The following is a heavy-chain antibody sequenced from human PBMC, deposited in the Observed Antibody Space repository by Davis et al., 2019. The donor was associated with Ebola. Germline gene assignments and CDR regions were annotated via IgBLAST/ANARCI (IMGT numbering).Heavy chain of an antibody. D-gene: IGHD2-2*01. J-gene: IGHJ6*03. CDR2: ISSSGASI. CDR1: GFSFSDYY. V-gene: IGHV3-11*04. CDR3: ARPSSTRPYRYYYMDV. Sequence: PGGSLRLSCAASGFSFSDYYMNWIRQTPEKGLEWVSLISSSGASIYYADSVKGRFTVSRDNATNSLVLQMDSLRADDSGVYFCARPSSTRPYRYYYMDVWGKGTKVAVS.